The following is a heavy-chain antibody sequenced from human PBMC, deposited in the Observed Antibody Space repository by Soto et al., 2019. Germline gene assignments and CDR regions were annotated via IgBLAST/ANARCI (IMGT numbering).Heavy chain of an antibody. J-gene: IGHJ4*02. CDR3: AKSDGSGWYDPLDY. CDR2: ISGSGGST. V-gene: IGHV3-23*01. D-gene: IGHD6-19*01. Sequence: EVQLLESGGGLVQPGGSLRLSCAASGFTCRSYAMSWVRQAPGKGLECVSSISGSGGSTYYVDSVKGRFTISRDNPKNTVYLQMNSLSAEDTAVYYCAKSDGSGWYDPLDYWGQGTLVTVSS. CDR1: GFTCRSYA.